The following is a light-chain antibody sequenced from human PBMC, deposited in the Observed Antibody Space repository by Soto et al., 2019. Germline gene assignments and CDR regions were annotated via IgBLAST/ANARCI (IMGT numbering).Light chain of an antibody. Sequence: DIQMTQSPSSLSASVGDRVTITCRASQCISNYLAWYQQKPGKVPRLLIYAASTLHSGVPSRLSGSGSGTDVTLTISSLQPEDVATYYCQTYTSAPFTFGPGTKVDIK. J-gene: IGKJ3*01. CDR1: QCISNY. V-gene: IGKV1-27*01. CDR2: AAS. CDR3: QTYTSAPFT.